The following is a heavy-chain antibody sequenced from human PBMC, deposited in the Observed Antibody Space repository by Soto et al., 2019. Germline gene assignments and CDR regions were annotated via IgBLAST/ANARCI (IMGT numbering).Heavy chain of an antibody. D-gene: IGHD3-3*01. Sequence: SETLSLTCTVSGGSISSYYWSWIRQPPGKGLEWIGFIFYSGRTNYTPSFKSRFTISVDTSKNHFSLKLSFVTAADTAFFYCARVPRDFWSNYYGMDVWGQGTTVTVSS. CDR1: GGSISSYY. CDR2: IFYSGRT. V-gene: IGHV4-59*01. J-gene: IGHJ6*02. CDR3: ARVPRDFWSNYYGMDV.